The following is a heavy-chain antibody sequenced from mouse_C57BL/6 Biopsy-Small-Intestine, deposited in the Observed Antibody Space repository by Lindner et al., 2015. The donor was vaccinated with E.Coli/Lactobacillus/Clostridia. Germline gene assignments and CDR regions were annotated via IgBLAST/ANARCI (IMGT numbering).Heavy chain of an antibody. V-gene: IGHV1-53*01. J-gene: IGHJ4*01. D-gene: IGHD1-3*01. CDR2: IHPSSGGT. CDR3: ATSPGYIYATT. Sequence: SVKVSCKASGYTFTNDHLDWVRQAPGQGLEWIGIIHPSSGGTDYAQKFQGRVIVTWDTSTNTVFMELNNLRSEDTAIYYCATSPGYIYATTWGQGTLVTVSS. CDR1: GYTFTNDH.